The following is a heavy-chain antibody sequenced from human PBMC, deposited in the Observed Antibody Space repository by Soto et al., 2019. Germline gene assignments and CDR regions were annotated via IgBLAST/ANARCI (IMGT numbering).Heavy chain of an antibody. V-gene: IGHV4-59*01. CDR2: IYYTGIT. D-gene: IGHD1-1*01. J-gene: IGHJ6*02. CDR3: ARFSPNWNHDPYYYYGMDV. CDR1: GVSIVYYY. Sequence: PSETLSLTCSVSGVSIVYYYWNWIRKPPGKGLEWLGHIYYTGITAYNPSLNSRITISVDTSKNQISLNLGSVTAADTAVYYCARFSPNWNHDPYYYYGMDVWGQGTTVTVSS.